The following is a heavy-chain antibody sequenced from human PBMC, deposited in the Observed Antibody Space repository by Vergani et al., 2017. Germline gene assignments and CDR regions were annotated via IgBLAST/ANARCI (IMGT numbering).Heavy chain of an antibody. Sequence: EEQLVESGGGSVEPGRSLRLTCEASGFTFENYAMHWVRQAPGKGLEWVAGISWNSNKKGYGVSVKGRFTISRDNAKKSLYLQMDSLRVEDMASYFCARDRDYEYDYGMDVWGQGTAVIVS. J-gene: IGHJ6*02. CDR3: ARDRDYEYDYGMDV. CDR2: ISWNSNKK. D-gene: IGHD4-17*01. V-gene: IGHV3-9*03. CDR1: GFTFENYA.